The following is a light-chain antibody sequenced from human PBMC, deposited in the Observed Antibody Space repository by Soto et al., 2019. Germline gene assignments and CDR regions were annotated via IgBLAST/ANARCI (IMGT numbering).Light chain of an antibody. J-gene: IGLJ1*01. CDR1: SSDVGRYNH. CDR2: EVS. Sequence: SVLTQPASVSGSPGQSITISCTGTSSDVGRYNHVSWYQHHPGKAPKLIISEVSNRPSGVSNRFSGSKSGYTASLTISGLQAEDEADYYCNSHTSGDFRVFGTGTKVTVL. V-gene: IGLV2-14*01. CDR3: NSHTSGDFRV.